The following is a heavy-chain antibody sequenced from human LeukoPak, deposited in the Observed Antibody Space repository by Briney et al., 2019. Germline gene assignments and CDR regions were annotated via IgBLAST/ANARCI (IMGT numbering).Heavy chain of an antibody. Sequence: PSETLSLTCTVSGGSISSSSYYWGWIRQPPGKGLEWIGSIYYSGSTYYNPSLKSRVTISVATSKNQFSLKLSSVTAADTAVYYCARAGRPRGYSYGYLGYWGQGTLVTVSS. CDR2: IYYSGST. J-gene: IGHJ4*02. CDR3: ARAGRPRGYSYGYLGY. V-gene: IGHV4-39*07. CDR1: GGSISSSSYY. D-gene: IGHD5-18*01.